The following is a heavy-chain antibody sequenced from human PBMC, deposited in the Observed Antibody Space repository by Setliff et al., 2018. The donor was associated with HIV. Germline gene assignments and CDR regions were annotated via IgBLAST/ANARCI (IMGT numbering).Heavy chain of an antibody. J-gene: IGHJ4*02. CDR3: AKGRASGSANSG. CDR1: GYSFTSYD. Sequence: ASVKVSCKASGYSFTSYDINWVRQATGQGLEWMGWMNPNSGNTGYAQKFQGRVTMTRNTSISTAYMELSSLRSDDTAVYYCAKGRASGSANSGWGQGTLVTVSS. D-gene: IGHD7-27*01. V-gene: IGHV1-8*02. CDR2: MNPNSGNT.